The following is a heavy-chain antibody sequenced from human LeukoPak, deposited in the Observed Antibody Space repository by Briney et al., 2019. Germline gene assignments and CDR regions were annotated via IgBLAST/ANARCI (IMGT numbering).Heavy chain of an antibody. V-gene: IGHV1-69*13. Sequence: GASVKVSCKASGGTFSSYAISWVRQAPGQGLEWMGGIIPIFGTAHYAQKFQGRVTITADESTSTAYMELSSLRSEDTAVYYCASVFYGSGSYYKLGDAFDIWGQGTMVTVSS. CDR2: IIPIFGTA. CDR3: ASVFYGSGSYYKLGDAFDI. CDR1: GGTFSSYA. J-gene: IGHJ3*02. D-gene: IGHD3-10*01.